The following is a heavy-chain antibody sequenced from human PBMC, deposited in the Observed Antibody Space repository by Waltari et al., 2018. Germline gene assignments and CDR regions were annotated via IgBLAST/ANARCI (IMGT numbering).Heavy chain of an antibody. CDR1: GGSICGFY. D-gene: IGHD2-21*02. Sequence: QVQLQESGPSLLTPSETLSLICTVSGGSICGFYWSWVRQPPGKGLDWIGYIYYTGSTNFNPSLKSRVTMSVDTSKNQFSLKLSSVTAADTAFYYCARGGGGDWEWFDPWGQGTLVTVSS. V-gene: IGHV4-59*01. J-gene: IGHJ5*02. CDR2: IYYTGST. CDR3: ARGGGGDWEWFDP.